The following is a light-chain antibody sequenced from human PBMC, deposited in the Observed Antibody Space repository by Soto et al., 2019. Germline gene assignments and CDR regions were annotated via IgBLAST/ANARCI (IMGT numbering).Light chain of an antibody. J-gene: IGKJ1*01. Sequence: EIVLTQSPATLSLSPWERATLSCRASQSISSSYLAWYQQKPGQAPRLLIYHASSRATGIPDRFIGSGSGTDFTLTISRLEPEDFAVYYCQQYGGSAGTFGQGTKVDIK. CDR1: QSISSSY. V-gene: IGKV3-20*01. CDR3: QQYGGSAGT. CDR2: HAS.